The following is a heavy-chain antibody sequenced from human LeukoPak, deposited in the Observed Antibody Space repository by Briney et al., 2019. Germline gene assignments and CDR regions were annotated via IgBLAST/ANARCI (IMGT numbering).Heavy chain of an antibody. V-gene: IGHV4-34*01. J-gene: IGHJ4*02. CDR3: ASRYGSGSYGFDY. CDR2: INHSGST. Sequence: SETLSLTCAVYGGSFSGYYWSWLRQPPGKGLEWIGEINHSGSTNYNPSLKSRVTISADTSKNQFSLKLSSVTAADTAVYYCASRYGSGSYGFDYWGQGTLVTVSS. D-gene: IGHD3-10*01. CDR1: GGSFSGYY.